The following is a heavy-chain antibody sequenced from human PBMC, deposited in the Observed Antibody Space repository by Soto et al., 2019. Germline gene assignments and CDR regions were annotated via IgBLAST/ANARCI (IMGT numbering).Heavy chain of an antibody. V-gene: IGHV4-61*01. CDR1: GGSVSSGSYY. CDR2: IYYSGST. CDR3: ARLGRSGSYDWLDP. J-gene: IGHJ5*02. D-gene: IGHD1-26*01. Sequence: QVQLQESGPGLVKPSETLSLTCTVSGGSVSSGSYYWSWIRQPPGKGLEWIGYIYYSGSTNYNPSLKSRVTISVDTSKNQFSLKLSSGTAADTAVYYCARLGRSGSYDWLDPWGQGTLVTVSS.